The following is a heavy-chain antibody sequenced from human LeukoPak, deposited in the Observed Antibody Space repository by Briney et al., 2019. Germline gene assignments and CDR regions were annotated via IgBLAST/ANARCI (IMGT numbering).Heavy chain of an antibody. V-gene: IGHV1-69*01. J-gene: IGHJ4*02. Sequence: ASVKVSCKASGGTFSSYAISWVRQAPGQGLEWMGGIIPIFGTANYAQKFQGRVTITADESTSTAYMELSSLRSEDTAVYYCAREGGWELNYFDYWGQGTLVTVSS. CDR2: IIPIFGTA. CDR3: AREGGWELNYFDY. D-gene: IGHD1-26*01. CDR1: GGTFSSYA.